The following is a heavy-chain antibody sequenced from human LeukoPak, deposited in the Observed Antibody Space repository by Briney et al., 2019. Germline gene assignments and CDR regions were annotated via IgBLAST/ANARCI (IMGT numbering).Heavy chain of an antibody. D-gene: IGHD2-21*01. Sequence: SETLSLTCTVSGGSISSYYWSWIRQPPGKGLEWIGYIYYSGSTNYNPSLKSRVTISVDTSKNQFSLKLSSVTAADTAVYYCARGLLLMDFDYWGQGTLVTVSS. J-gene: IGHJ4*02. CDR1: GGSISSYY. CDR3: ARGLLLMDFDY. V-gene: IGHV4-59*01. CDR2: IYYSGST.